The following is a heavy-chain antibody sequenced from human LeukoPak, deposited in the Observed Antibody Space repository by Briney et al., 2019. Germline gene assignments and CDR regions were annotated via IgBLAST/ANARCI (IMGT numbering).Heavy chain of an antibody. CDR3: TREEGYPDRWFAFDI. Sequence: GASVKVSCKASGGTFSSYAISWVRQAPGQGLEWMGWINPNSGGTNYAQKFQGRVTMTRDTSISTAYMELSRLRSDDTAVYYCTREEGYPDRWFAFDIWGQGTMVTVSS. J-gene: IGHJ3*02. CDR2: INPNSGGT. CDR1: GGTFSSYA. V-gene: IGHV1-2*02. D-gene: IGHD3-16*02.